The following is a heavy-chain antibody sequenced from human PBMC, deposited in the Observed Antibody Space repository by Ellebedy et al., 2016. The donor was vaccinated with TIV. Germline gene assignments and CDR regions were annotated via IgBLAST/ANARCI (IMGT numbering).Heavy chain of an antibody. J-gene: IGHJ3*02. CDR1: GFTFRNFV. CDR3: VKDSRMLRGGAFDM. Sequence: PGGSLRLSCAASGFTFRNFVMSWVRKAPGKGLEWVSEISGGGDNTHYADSVKGRFTISRDNSKNTLYLKMSSLRVADTAIYYCVKDSRMLRGGAFDMWGQGTVVTVSS. V-gene: IGHV3-23*01. D-gene: IGHD3-10*01. CDR2: ISGGGDNT.